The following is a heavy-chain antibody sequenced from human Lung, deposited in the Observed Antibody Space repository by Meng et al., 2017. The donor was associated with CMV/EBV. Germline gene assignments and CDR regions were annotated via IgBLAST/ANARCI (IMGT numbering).Heavy chain of an antibody. CDR2: IHYDTGET. D-gene: IGHD7-27*01. CDR3: ARDDNWGPEY. Sequence: ASVXVSCKTSGYTFAGHYLHWLRQAPGQGLEWMAWIHYDTGETNYAQNFHGRVTVSRDTSITTVYMELRSLRPVDTAMYYCARDDNWGPEYWGQGTLVTVSS. J-gene: IGHJ4*01. V-gene: IGHV1-2*02. CDR1: GYTFAGHY.